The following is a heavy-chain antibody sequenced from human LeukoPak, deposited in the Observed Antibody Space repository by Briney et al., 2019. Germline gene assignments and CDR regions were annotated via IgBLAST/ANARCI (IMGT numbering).Heavy chain of an antibody. CDR3: ARDQELLLWFGELLSAYYYYYGMDV. J-gene: IGHJ6*02. Sequence: PGGSLRLSCAASGFTFSSYSMNWVRQAPGKGLEWVSSISSSSSHIYYADSVKGRFTISRDNAKNSLYLQMNSLRAEDTAVYYCARDQELLLWFGELLSAYYYYYGMDVWGQGTTVTVSS. CDR2: ISSSSSHI. CDR1: GFTFSSYS. D-gene: IGHD3-10*01. V-gene: IGHV3-21*01.